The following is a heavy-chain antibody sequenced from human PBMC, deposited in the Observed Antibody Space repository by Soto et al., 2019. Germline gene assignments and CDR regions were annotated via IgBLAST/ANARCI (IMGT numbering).Heavy chain of an antibody. V-gene: IGHV3-53*04. CDR2: IYSGGST. CDR3: ARGLGPSSSWYNVFYYYIDV. Sequence: GGSLRLSCAASGFTVSSNYMSWVRQAPGKGLEWVSVIYSGGSTYYADSVKGRFTISRHNSKNTLYLQMNSLRAEDTAVYYCARGLGPSSSWYNVFYYYIDVWGKGTTVTVSS. CDR1: GFTVSSNY. D-gene: IGHD6-13*01. J-gene: IGHJ6*03.